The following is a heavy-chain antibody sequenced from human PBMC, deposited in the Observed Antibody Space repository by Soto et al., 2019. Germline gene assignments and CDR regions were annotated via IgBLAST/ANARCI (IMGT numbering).Heavy chain of an antibody. J-gene: IGHJ6*02. CDR1: GFTFSSYA. CDR2: ISGSGGST. Sequence: HPGGSLRLSCAASGFTFSSYAMSWVRQAPGKGLEWVSAISGSGGSTYYADSVKGRFTISRDNSKNTLYLQMNSLRAEDTAVYYCAKPPSSAKYDRFHYYGMDVWGQGTTVTVSS. V-gene: IGHV3-23*01. CDR3: AKPPSSAKYDRFHYYGMDV. D-gene: IGHD3-9*01.